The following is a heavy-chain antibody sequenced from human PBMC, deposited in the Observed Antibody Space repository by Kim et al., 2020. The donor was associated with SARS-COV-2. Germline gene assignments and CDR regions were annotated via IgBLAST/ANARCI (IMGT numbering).Heavy chain of an antibody. D-gene: IGHD1-26*01. Sequence: GGSLRLSCAASGFTFSGSAMHWVRQASGKGLEWVGRIRSKANSYATAYAASVKGRFTISRDDSKNTAYLQMNSLKTEDTAVYYCTHGGVGATTYYGMDVWGQGTTVTVSS. V-gene: IGHV3-73*01. CDR2: IRSKANSYAT. CDR3: THGGVGATTYYGMDV. J-gene: IGHJ6*02. CDR1: GFTFSGSA.